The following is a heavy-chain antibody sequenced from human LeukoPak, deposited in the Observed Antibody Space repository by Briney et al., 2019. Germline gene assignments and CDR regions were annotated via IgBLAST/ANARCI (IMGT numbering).Heavy chain of an antibody. CDR3: ARGYTYGDYYFDY. CDR1: GGSISSSSYY. D-gene: IGHD5-18*01. CDR2: VYYSGST. J-gene: IGHJ4*02. Sequence: SETLSLTCTVSGGSISSSSYYWGCIRHPPGKGLECIGRVYYSGSTHSNPSLKSGVTILVDMSKNQFSLKLSSVTAADPAVYYCARGYTYGDYYFDYWGQGTLVTVSS. V-gene: IGHV4-39*07.